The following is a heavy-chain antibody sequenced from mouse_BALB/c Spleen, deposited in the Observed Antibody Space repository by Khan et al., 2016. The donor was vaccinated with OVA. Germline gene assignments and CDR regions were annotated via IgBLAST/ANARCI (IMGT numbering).Heavy chain of an antibody. CDR1: GYTFTIYG. V-gene: IGHV9-3-1*01. J-gene: IGHJ4*01. D-gene: IGHD2-14*01. CDR3: ARVGYNGTMDY. Sequence: QIQLVQSGPELKKPGETVKISCKASGYTFTIYGMNWVRQAPGKDLKWMGWINTYTGEPTYANDFKGRFAFSLETSASTAFLQINNLKNEDTATYFCARVGYNGTMDYWGQGTSVTVSS. CDR2: INTYTGEP.